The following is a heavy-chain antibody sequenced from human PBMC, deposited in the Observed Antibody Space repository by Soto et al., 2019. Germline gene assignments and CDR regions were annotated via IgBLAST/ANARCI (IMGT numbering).Heavy chain of an antibody. D-gene: IGHD3-3*01. J-gene: IGHJ4*02. CDR1: GGTFSSYA. CDR3: AGVRFLGYYGFSDDY. Sequence: QVQLVQSGAEVKKPWSSVKVSCKAPGGTFSSYAISWVRQAPGQGREWMGVIIPIFGTANYEQKFQSRVTITADESTSRDDMALSRLRSEATAVYYCAGVRFLGYYGFSDDYWGQGTLVTVSA. V-gene: IGHV1-69*01. CDR2: IIPIFGTA.